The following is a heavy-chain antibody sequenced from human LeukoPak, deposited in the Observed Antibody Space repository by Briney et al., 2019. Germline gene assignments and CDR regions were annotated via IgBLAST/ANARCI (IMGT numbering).Heavy chain of an antibody. CDR2: IYTSGST. CDR1: GGSISSGSYD. Sequence: PSATLSLTCTVSGGSISSGSYDWSWIRQPAGKGLEWIVRIYTSGSTNHNPSLKSRVTISVDTSKNQFSLKLSSVTAADTAVYYCARDLGDDSDYYYYGMGVWGQGTTVTVSS. V-gene: IGHV4-61*02. J-gene: IGHJ6*02. D-gene: IGHD3-10*01. CDR3: ARDLGDDSDYYYYGMGV.